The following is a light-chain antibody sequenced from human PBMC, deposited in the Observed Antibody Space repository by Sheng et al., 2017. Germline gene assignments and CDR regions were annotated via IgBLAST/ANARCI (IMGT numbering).Light chain of an antibody. CDR1: QGISSY. Sequence: DIQLTQSPSFMSASVGDRVTITCRASQGISSYLAWYQQKPGKAPKVLIDAASTLQSGVPSRFSGSGSGTEFTLTISSLQPEDFATYYCQQLDSYPITFVQGTRLEIK. CDR2: AAS. J-gene: IGKJ5*01. V-gene: IGKV1-9*01. CDR3: QQLDSYPIT.